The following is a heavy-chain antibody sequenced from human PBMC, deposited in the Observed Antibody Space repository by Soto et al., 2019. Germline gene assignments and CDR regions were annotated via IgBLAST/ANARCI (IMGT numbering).Heavy chain of an antibody. CDR2: IVVGSDNT. CDR3: AASPSFWQNYYYGAMDV. V-gene: IGHV1-58*02. CDR1: GFTFTYSA. Sequence: QMQLVQSGPEVKKPGTSVKVSCKTSGFTFTYSAIQWVRQARGQPLEWIGWIVVGSDNTNYAQKFQERVTITRDLSTNTVYMDLSGLRSEDTALYYCAASPSFWQNYYYGAMDVWGQGTTVTVSS. J-gene: IGHJ6*02.